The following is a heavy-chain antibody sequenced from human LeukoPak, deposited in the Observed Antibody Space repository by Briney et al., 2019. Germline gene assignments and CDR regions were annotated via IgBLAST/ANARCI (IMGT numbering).Heavy chain of an antibody. J-gene: IGHJ4*02. CDR3: AKDLPDRYSLEY. D-gene: IGHD2-15*01. Sequence: GGSLILSCAASGFAFSSYGMHWVRQAPGKGLEWVAVIWYDGSNKYYADSVKGRFTVSRDNPKNTLYLQMNSLRTEDTAVYYCAKDLPDRYSLEYWGQGTMVTVPS. V-gene: IGHV3-30*02. CDR2: IWYDGSNK. CDR1: GFAFSSYG.